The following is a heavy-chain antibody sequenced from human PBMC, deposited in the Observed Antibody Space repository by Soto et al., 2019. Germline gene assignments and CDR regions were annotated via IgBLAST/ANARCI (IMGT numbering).Heavy chain of an antibody. CDR3: ATAYVYDFENSNYYRDAFNI. D-gene: IGHD3-22*01. CDR2: MYPDDSDI. CDR1: GYSFSFYW. J-gene: IGHJ3*02. Sequence: PXESLTISCKASGYSFSFYWSGLVRQMPGKGLEWMAIMYPDDSDIRYSPSFEAHVTISADKSTSTAFLQWSSLKASDTAMYYCATAYVYDFENSNYYRDAFNIWGQGTLVTVSS. V-gene: IGHV5-51*01.